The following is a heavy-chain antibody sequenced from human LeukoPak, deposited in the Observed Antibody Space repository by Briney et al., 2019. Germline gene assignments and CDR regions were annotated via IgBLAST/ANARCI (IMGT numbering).Heavy chain of an antibody. J-gene: IGHJ4*02. D-gene: IGHD3-3*01. V-gene: IGHV1-69*13. Sequence: SVKVSCTASGGTFSSYAISWVRQAPGQGLEWMGGIIPIFGTANYAQKFQGRVTITADESTSTAYMELSSLRSEDTAVYYCARGPKTYYGFWSGYYGKYYFDYWGQGTLVTVSS. CDR3: ARGPKTYYGFWSGYYGKYYFDY. CDR2: IIPIFGTA. CDR1: GGTFSSYA.